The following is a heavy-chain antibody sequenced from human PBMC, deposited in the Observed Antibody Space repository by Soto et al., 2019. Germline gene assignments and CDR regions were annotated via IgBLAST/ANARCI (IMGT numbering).Heavy chain of an antibody. Sequence: ASVKVSCKVSGYTVTGYYMHWVRQAPGQGLEWMGWINPNSGGTNYAQKFQGRVTMTRDTSISTAYMELSRLRSDDTAVYYCATSEKPTSTFDYRGQGTLVTVSS. CDR2: INPNSGGT. D-gene: IGHD6-19*01. J-gene: IGHJ4*02. CDR3: ATSEKPTSTFDY. CDR1: GYTVTGYY. V-gene: IGHV1-2*02.